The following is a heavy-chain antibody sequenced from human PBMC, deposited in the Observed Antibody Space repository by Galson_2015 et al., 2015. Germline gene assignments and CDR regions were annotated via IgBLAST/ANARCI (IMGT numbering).Heavy chain of an antibody. D-gene: IGHD2-2*01. J-gene: IGHJ4*02. CDR1: GFTFSSYA. CDR2: ISGSGGST. Sequence: SLRLSCAASGFTFSSYAMSWVRQAPGKGLEWVSAISGSGGSTYYADSVKGRFTISRDNSKNSLYLQMNSLRAEDTAVYYCAKDHVVVPAAMPVPFDYWGQGTLVTVSS. V-gene: IGHV3-23*01. CDR3: AKDHVVVPAAMPVPFDY.